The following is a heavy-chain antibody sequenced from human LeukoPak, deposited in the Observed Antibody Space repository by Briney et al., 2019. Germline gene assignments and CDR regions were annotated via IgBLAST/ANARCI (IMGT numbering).Heavy chain of an antibody. CDR2: MNEDGSEK. CDR3: ARDKAYGDSEDY. V-gene: IGHV3-7*05. CDR1: GFTVNIYW. J-gene: IGHJ4*02. Sequence: PEWRLTLSCAPSGFTVNIYWMSWVPQDPGKGLEWMANMNEDGSEKYWVDSVYGRFSISRGNAKNSLYLHMNSLRAEDTAVYYCARDKAYGDSEDYWGQGTLVTVSS. D-gene: IGHD4-17*01.